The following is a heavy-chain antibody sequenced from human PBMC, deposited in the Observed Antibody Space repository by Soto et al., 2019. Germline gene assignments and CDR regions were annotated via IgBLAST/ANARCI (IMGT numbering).Heavy chain of an antibody. J-gene: IGHJ6*02. CDR3: ARASPYSGYDYYYYGMDV. CDR1: GYTFTSYA. V-gene: IGHV1-3*01. D-gene: IGHD5-12*01. Sequence: VKVSCKASGYTFTSYAMHWVRQAPGQRLEWMGWINAGNGNTKYSQKFQGRVTITRDTSASTAYMELSSLRSEDTAVYYCARASPYSGYDYYYYGMDVWGQGTTVTVSS. CDR2: INAGNGNT.